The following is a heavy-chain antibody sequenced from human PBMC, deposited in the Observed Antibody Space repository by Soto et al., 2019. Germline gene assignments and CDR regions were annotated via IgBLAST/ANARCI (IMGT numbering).Heavy chain of an antibody. J-gene: IGHJ4*02. V-gene: IGHV4-31*03. CDR3: ARLDSSGYYYWYYFGY. CDR2: IYYSGST. Sequence: QVQLQASGPGLVKPSQTLSLTCTVSGGSISSGGYYWSWIRQHPGKGLEWIGYIYYSGSTYYNPDLKGRVTISVDTSKNQFSLKLSSGTAADTAVYYCARLDSSGYYYWYYFGYWGQGTLVTGSS. CDR1: GGSISSGGYY. D-gene: IGHD3-22*01.